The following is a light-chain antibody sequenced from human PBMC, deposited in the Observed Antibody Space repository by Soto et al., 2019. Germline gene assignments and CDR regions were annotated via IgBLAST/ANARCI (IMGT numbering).Light chain of an antibody. CDR2: DVN. V-gene: IGLV2-14*03. J-gene: IGLJ1*01. CDR1: SSGVGRYNY. Sequence: QSALAQPASVSGSRGQSITISCTGTSSGVGRYNYVSWFQQHPGKVPKLILYDVNNWPSGVSDRFSGSKSGNTASLTISGLQPEDEADDYCSSFTTSSTFVFGTGTKLTVL. CDR3: SSFTTSSTFV.